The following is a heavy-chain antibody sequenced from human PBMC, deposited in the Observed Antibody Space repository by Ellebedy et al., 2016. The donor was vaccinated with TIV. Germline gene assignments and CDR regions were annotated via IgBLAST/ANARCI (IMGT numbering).Heavy chain of an antibody. J-gene: IGHJ4*02. CDR2: ISAYSGNT. Sequence: AASVKVSCKASGYTFSNYGISWVRQAPGQGLDWMRWISAYSGNTNYAQKFQGRVTMTTDTSTDTGYMELRSLRSDDTAVYYCARVGKWGYFDYWGQGTLVTVSS. D-gene: IGHD3-16*01. CDR3: ARVGKWGYFDY. V-gene: IGHV1-18*01. CDR1: GYTFSNYG.